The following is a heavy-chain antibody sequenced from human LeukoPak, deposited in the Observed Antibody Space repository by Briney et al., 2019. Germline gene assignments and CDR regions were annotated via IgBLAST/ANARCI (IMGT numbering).Heavy chain of an antibody. J-gene: IGHJ3*02. CDR1: GGSISNYY. Sequence: PSETLSLTCTVSGGSISNYYWGWIRQAPGKGLEWIGNIYYSGDTFYNPSLKSRVTISVDTSENQFSLKLSSVTAADTAVYYCARYSGSHYAFDIWGQGTMVTVSS. V-gene: IGHV4-39*01. CDR3: ARYSGSHYAFDI. D-gene: IGHD1-26*01. CDR2: IYYSGDT.